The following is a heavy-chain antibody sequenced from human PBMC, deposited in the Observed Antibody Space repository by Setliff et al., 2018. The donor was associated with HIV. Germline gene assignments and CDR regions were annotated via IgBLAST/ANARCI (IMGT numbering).Heavy chain of an antibody. D-gene: IGHD3-3*01. J-gene: IGHJ4*02. CDR2: IKQDGSEK. Sequence: PGGSLRLSCEASGFSFSSYCMSWVRQAPGKGLEWVANIKQDGSEKYYVDSVRGRFTISRDNSKNMMNLQMNSLRAEDTAVYYCARGITICGVALKPEFDYWGQGTLVTVSS. CDR3: ARGITICGVALKPEFDY. V-gene: IGHV3-7*01. CDR1: GFSFSSYC.